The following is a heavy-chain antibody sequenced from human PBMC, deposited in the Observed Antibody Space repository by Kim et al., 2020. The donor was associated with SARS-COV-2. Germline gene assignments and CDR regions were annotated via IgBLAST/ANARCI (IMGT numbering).Heavy chain of an antibody. CDR1: GFTFSSYA. J-gene: IGHJ4*02. CDR3: ARDEGTGIAAAGSYY. V-gene: IGHV3-30-3*01. CDR2: ISYDGSNK. D-gene: IGHD6-13*01. Sequence: GGSLRLSCAASGFTFSSYAMHWVRQAPGKGLEWVAVISYDGSNKYYADSVKGRFTISRDNSKNTLYLQMNSLRAEDTAVYYCARDEGTGIAAAGSYYWGQGTLVTVSS.